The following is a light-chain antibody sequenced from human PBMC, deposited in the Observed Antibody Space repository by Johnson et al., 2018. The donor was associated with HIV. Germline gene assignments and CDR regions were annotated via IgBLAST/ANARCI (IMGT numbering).Light chain of an antibody. V-gene: IGLV1-51*02. J-gene: IGLJ1*01. Sequence: QSVLTQPPSVSAAPGQRVTISCSGSSSNIGDNFVSWHQQFPGAAPKLLIFENYKRPSGIPDRFSGSRSGTSATLAITGLRTGDEADYYCGAWDSRLGVCVFGPGTKVTVL. CDR2: ENY. CDR3: GAWDSRLGVCV. CDR1: SSNIGDNF.